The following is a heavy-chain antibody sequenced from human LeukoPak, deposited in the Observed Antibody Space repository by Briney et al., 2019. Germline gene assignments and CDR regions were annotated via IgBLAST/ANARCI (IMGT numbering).Heavy chain of an antibody. CDR1: GFTFDDYA. CDR2: ISRNSGSI. V-gene: IGHV3-9*03. CDR3: AKDGYSGSLDY. J-gene: IGHJ4*02. D-gene: IGHD1-26*01. Sequence: GGSLRLSCAASGFTFDDYAMHWVRHAPGKGLEWVSGISRNSGSIGYADSVKGRFTISRDSAKNSLYLQMNSLRAEDMALYYCAKDGYSGSLDYWGQGTLVTVSS.